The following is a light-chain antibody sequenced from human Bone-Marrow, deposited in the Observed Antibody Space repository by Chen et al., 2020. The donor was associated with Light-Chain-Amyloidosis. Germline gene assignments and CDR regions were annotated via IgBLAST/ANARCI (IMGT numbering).Light chain of an antibody. Sequence: SYELTQPPSLPLSPGQTARITCSGDDLPTKYAYWYQQKPGQAPVLVIHRDTERPSGISERFSGSSSGTTATLTISGVQAEDEADYHCQSADSSGTFEVIFGGGTKLTVL. CDR3: QSADSSGTFEVI. V-gene: IGLV3-25*03. CDR1: DLPTKY. J-gene: IGLJ2*01. CDR2: RDT.